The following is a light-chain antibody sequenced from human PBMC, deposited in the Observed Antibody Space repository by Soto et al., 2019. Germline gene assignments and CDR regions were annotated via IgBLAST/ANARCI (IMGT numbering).Light chain of an antibody. V-gene: IGKV1-9*01. Sequence: DLQLTQSPSFLSASVRDRVTITCRASQGIASYVAWYQQKPGKAPKLLIYAASTLQSGVPSRFSGSGSGTDFTLAISSLQPEDFATYYCQELNSDPPTFGQGTKLEIK. CDR3: QELNSDPPT. CDR2: AAS. CDR1: QGIASY. J-gene: IGKJ2*01.